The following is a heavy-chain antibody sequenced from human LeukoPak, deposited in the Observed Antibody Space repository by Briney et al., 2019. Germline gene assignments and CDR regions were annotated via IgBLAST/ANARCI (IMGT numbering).Heavy chain of an antibody. V-gene: IGHV3-7*01. CDR3: ARGIRGQWLVPTGNWFDP. CDR2: IKQDGSEK. CDR1: GFTFSSYW. D-gene: IGHD6-19*01. Sequence: GGSLRLSCAASGFTFSSYWMSWVRQAPGKGLEWVANIKQDGSEKYYVDSVKGRFTISRDNAKNSLYLQMNSLRAEDTAVYYCARGIRGQWLVPTGNWFDPWGQGTLVTVSS. J-gene: IGHJ5*02.